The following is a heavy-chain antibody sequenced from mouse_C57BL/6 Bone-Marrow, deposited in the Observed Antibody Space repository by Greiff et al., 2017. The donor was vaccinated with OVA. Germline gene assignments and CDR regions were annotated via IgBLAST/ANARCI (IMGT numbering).Heavy chain of an antibody. CDR2: ISDGGSYT. CDR1: GFTFSSYA. V-gene: IGHV5-4*01. D-gene: IGHD1-1*01. CDR3: ARDTPSYSGSSYSDFDV. Sequence: DVQLVESGGGLVKPGGSLKLSCAASGFTFSSYAMSWVRQTPEKRLEWVATISDGGSYTYYPDNVKGRYTISRDNAKNNLYLQMSHLKSEDTAMYYCARDTPSYSGSSYSDFDVWGTGTTVTASS. J-gene: IGHJ1*03.